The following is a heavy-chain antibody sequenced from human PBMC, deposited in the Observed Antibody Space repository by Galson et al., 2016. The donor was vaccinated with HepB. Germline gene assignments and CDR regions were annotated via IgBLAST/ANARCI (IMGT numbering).Heavy chain of an antibody. J-gene: IGHJ5*02. CDR3: AKDWGTSSFYWFDV. CDR2: ISGGGDKT. CDR1: GFTFSGHA. Sequence: SLRLSCAASGFTFSGHAITWVRQAPGKRLEWLSAISGGGDKTFYADSVRGRFTISRDNSQNTVYLQMNSLRAEDTAIYYCAKDWGTSSFYWFDVWGQGTLVTVSS. V-gene: IGHV3-23*01. D-gene: IGHD6-6*01.